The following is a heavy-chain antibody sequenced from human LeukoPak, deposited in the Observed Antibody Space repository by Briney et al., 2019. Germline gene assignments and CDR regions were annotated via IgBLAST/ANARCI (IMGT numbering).Heavy chain of an antibody. CDR3: AKDLGKMVNLIDY. CDR2: ISGSGGST. J-gene: IGHJ4*02. CDR1: GFTFSSYA. D-gene: IGHD5-18*01. V-gene: IGHV3-23*01. Sequence: GGSLRLSCAASGFTFSSYAMSWVRQAPGKGLEWVSAISGSGGSTYYAGSVKGRFTISRDNSKNTLYLQMNSLRAEDTAVYYCAKDLGKMVNLIDYWGQGTLVTVSS.